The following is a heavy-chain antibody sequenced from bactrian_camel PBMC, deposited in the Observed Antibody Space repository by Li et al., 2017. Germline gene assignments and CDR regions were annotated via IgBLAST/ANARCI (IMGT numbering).Heavy chain of an antibody. J-gene: IGHJ4*01. CDR1: GFTFSSTG. Sequence: QLVESGGGYVQPGGSLRLSCAASGFTFSSTGMSWVRQAPGKGLEWVSIINRGGTTYYADSMKGRFTISRDNATNTVYLQMNSLKPEDTAVYYCAKGRYGGSWWAYQEYNYWGQGTQVTVS. V-gene: IGHV3S40*01. CDR2: INRGGTT. CDR3: AKGRYGGSWWAYQEYNY. D-gene: IGHD6*01.